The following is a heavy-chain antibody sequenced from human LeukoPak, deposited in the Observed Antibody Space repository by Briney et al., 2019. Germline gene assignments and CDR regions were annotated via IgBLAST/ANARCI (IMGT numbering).Heavy chain of an antibody. Sequence: GGSLRLSCAASGFEFHIYAMSWVRQAPGKGLEWVSVIYSGGSTYYADSVKGRFTISRDNSKNTLYLQMNSLRAEDTAVYYCAREGYLEYYGMDVWGQGTTVTVSS. V-gene: IGHV3-66*01. D-gene: IGHD5-12*01. CDR3: AREGYLEYYGMDV. CDR1: GFEFHIYA. CDR2: IYSGGST. J-gene: IGHJ6*02.